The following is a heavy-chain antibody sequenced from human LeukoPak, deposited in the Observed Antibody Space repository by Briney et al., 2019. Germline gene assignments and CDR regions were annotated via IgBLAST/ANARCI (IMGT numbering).Heavy chain of an antibody. CDR3: ARNLRGYSYDYYFDY. V-gene: IGHV1-2*02. CDR1: GYTFTGYY. CDR2: INPNSGGT. D-gene: IGHD5-18*01. J-gene: IGHJ4*02. Sequence: ASVKVSCKASGYTFTGYYMHWVRQAPGQGLEWMGWINPNSGGTNYAQKFQGRVTMTRDTSISTAYMELSRLGSDDTAVYCCARNLRGYSYDYYFDYWGQGTLVTVSS.